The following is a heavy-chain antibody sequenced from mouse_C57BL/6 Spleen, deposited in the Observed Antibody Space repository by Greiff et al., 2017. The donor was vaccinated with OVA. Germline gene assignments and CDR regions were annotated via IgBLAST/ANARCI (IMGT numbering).Heavy chain of an antibody. D-gene: IGHD1-1*01. J-gene: IGHJ2*01. V-gene: IGHV1-15*01. CDR3: TRKGYYYGSNFDY. Sequence: VQLQQSGAELVRPGASVTLSCKASGYTFTDYEMHWVKQTPVHGLEWIGAIDPETGGTAYNQKFKGKAILTADKSSSTAYMELRSLTSEDSAIYYCTRKGYYYGSNFDYWGQGTTLTVSS. CDR2: IDPETGGT. CDR1: GYTFTDYE.